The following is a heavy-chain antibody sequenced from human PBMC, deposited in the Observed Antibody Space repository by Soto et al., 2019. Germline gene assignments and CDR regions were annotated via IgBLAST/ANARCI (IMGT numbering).Heavy chain of an antibody. CDR1: GYSFTSYW. J-gene: IGHJ3*02. CDR3: ASTKREIAAAGNGHAFDI. Sequence: GESLKISCKSSGYSFTSYWIGWVRQMPGKGLEWMGIIYPGDSDTRHSPSFQGQVTISADKSISTAYLQWRSLKASDTAMYYCASTKREIAAAGNGHAFDIWGQGTMVTVSS. CDR2: IYPGDSDT. D-gene: IGHD6-13*01. V-gene: IGHV5-51*01.